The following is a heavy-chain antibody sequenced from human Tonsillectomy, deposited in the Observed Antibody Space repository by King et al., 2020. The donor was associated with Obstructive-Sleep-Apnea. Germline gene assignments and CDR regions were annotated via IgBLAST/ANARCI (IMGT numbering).Heavy chain of an antibody. CDR3: AKEKPAATYYYYYGMDV. J-gene: IGHJ6*02. V-gene: IGHV3-30*18. Sequence: VQLVESGGGVVQPGRSLRLSCAASGFTFISYGMHWVRHAPGKGLEWVAVISYDGSNKYYSDSVKGRFTISRDNSKNTLYLQMNSRRAEDTAVYYCAKEKPAATYYYYYGMDVWGQGTTVTVSS. D-gene: IGHD2-2*01. CDR1: GFTFISYG. CDR2: ISYDGSNK.